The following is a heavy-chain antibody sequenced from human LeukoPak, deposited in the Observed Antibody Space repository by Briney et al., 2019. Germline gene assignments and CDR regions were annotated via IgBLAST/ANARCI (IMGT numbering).Heavy chain of an antibody. J-gene: IGHJ6*03. Sequence: ASVKVSCKASGYTFTSYGISWVRQAPGQGLEWMGWISAYNGNTNYAQKLQGRVTMTTDTSTSTAYMELRSLKSDDTAVYYCARDRGSGWSRYYYYMDAWGKGTTVTVSS. D-gene: IGHD6-19*01. V-gene: IGHV1-18*01. CDR3: ARDRGSGWSRYYYYMDA. CDR2: ISAYNGNT. CDR1: GYTFTSYG.